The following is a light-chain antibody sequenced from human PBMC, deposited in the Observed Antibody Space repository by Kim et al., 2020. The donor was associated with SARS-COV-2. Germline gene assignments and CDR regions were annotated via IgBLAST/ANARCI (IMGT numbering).Light chain of an antibody. V-gene: IGKV1-NL1*01. Sequence: SVGDSVTIPCRASQVISESLAWYQQLPGKAPNLLLHATYTLESGVPSRFSGSGSGADYTLTINNVQPEDFATYYCQQYYSTPPITFGQGTRLEIK. CDR3: QQYYSTPPIT. CDR2: ATY. J-gene: IGKJ5*01. CDR1: QVISES.